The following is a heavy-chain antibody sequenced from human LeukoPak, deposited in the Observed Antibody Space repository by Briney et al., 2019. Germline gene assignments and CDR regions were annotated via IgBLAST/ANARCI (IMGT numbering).Heavy chain of an antibody. Sequence: SETLSLTCTVSGAYLNNYYWNWVRQPPGKELEWIGNVDYSGNTRHNPSLKSRVTISLDISKNHFSLRLSSVTAADTAVYYCAVQVGSYGDYNNWFDPWGQGARVTVSS. D-gene: IGHD4-17*01. CDR3: AVQVGSYGDYNNWFDP. J-gene: IGHJ5*02. CDR1: GAYLNNYY. CDR2: VDYSGNT. V-gene: IGHV4-59*08.